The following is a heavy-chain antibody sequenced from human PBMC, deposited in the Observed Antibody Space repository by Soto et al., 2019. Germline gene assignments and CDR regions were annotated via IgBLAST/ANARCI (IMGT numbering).Heavy chain of an antibody. CDR3: ARAYYYGSGIYFTFDH. D-gene: IGHD3-10*01. Sequence: PGGSLRLSCAASGFNFTYYDMVWVRQATGKGLEWVSVIGPAGDTYYPDSVKGRFSISREDATNSLYLQMNSLRAGDTAVYFCARAYYYGSGIYFTFDHWGQGTLVTVSS. J-gene: IGHJ4*02. CDR2: IGPAGDT. V-gene: IGHV3-13*01. CDR1: GFNFTYYD.